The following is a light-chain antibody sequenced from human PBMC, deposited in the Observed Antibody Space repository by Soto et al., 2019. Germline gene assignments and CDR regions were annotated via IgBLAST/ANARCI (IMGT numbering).Light chain of an antibody. CDR1: SNDVGGYNH. CDR2: DVN. CDR3: SSYTRISTVV. Sequence: QSALTQPASVSGSPGQSITISCTGTSNDVGGYNHVSWYQQNPGKAPKLMIYDVNNRPSGVSNRFSGSKSGNTASLTISGLQAEDEADYYCSSYTRISTVVFGGGTQLTVL. V-gene: IGLV2-14*01. J-gene: IGLJ3*02.